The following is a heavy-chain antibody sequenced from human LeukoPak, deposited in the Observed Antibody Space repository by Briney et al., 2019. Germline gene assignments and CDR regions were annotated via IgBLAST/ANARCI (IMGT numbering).Heavy chain of an antibody. Sequence: VSGPTLLHPTPTLTLTCSFSGFSLPNYGRWVSWIRQSPGKPLEWLTRIDWDGDEWFTTSLKTRLSISKDTSKNQVVLTMTNMDPADTATYYCARDQMTDMVLGIFDYWGQGTLVTVSS. CDR2: IDWDGDE. D-gene: IGHD5-18*01. CDR3: ARDQMTDMVLGIFDY. V-gene: IGHV2-70*11. J-gene: IGHJ4*02. CDR1: GFSLPNYGRW.